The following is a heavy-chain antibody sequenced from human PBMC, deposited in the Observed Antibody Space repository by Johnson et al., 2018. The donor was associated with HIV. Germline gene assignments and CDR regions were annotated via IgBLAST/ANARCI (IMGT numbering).Heavy chain of an antibody. Sequence: VQLVESGGGLVQPGGSLRLSCAASGFTFNNYVMTWVRQAPGKGLEWVSGISGSDFGPYYADSVRGRFTISRDNSKNTLYLKMNSLRAEDTAVYYCARRPSSGYSVGAFDIWGKGTMVTVSS. CDR1: GFTFNNYV. D-gene: IGHD3-22*01. CDR3: ARRPSSGYSVGAFDI. J-gene: IGHJ3*02. CDR2: ISGSDFGP. V-gene: IGHV3-23*04.